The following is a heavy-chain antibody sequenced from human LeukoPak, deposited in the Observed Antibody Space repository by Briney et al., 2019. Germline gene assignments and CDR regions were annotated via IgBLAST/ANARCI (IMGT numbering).Heavy chain of an antibody. Sequence: GGFLRLSCAASGCTFSDYYVSWIRQAPGKGLEWVSYISSSGSTIYYADSVKGRFTISRDNAKNSLYLQMNSLRAEDTAVYYCARDGEYQLLSVASDYWGQGTLSPSPQ. V-gene: IGHV3-11*04. CDR1: GCTFSDYY. CDR2: ISSSGSTI. CDR3: ARDGEYQLLSVASDY. D-gene: IGHD2-2*01. J-gene: IGHJ4*02.